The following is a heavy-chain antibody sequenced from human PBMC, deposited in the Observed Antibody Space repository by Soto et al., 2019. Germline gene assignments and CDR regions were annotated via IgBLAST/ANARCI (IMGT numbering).Heavy chain of an antibody. D-gene: IGHD2-15*01. CDR2: IVSILGLA. CDR1: GDAIVKYT. V-gene: IGHV1-69*02. J-gene: IGHJ4*02. Sequence: QVHLVQSGPEVKKPGSSVKVSCKASGDAIVKYTFTWVRQAPGQGLEGMGRIVSILGLATYAQNFQGRVAITADKQTNTFSVELRSLTFAESAVDFCVSQAGSDAPEDFWGQGNLVTVS. CDR3: VSQAGSDAPEDF.